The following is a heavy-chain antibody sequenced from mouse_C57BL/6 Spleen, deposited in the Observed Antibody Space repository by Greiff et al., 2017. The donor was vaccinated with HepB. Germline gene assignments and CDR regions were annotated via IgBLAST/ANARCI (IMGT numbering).Heavy chain of an antibody. CDR3: ARSWYYGSSYGDYAMDY. Sequence: QVQLQQPGAELVKPGASVKLSCKASGYTFTSYWMHWVKQRPGRGLEWIGRIDPNSGGTKYNEKFKSKATLTVDKPSSTAYMPLSSLTSEDSAVYYCARSWYYGSSYGDYAMDYWGQGTSVTVSS. D-gene: IGHD1-1*01. CDR1: GYTFTSYW. V-gene: IGHV1-72*01. CDR2: IDPNSGGT. J-gene: IGHJ4*01.